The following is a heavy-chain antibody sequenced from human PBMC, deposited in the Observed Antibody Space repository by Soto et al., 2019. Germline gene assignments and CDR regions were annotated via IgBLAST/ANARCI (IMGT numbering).Heavy chain of an antibody. CDR3: ASSIPRFMVRGDIYFDY. Sequence: SETLSLTCTVSGGSISSGGYYWSWIRQHPGKGLEWIGYIYYSGSTYYNPSLKSRVTISVDTSKNQFSLKLSSVTAADTAVYYCASSIPRFMVRGDIYFDYWGQGTLVTVSS. CDR1: GGSISSGGYY. J-gene: IGHJ4*02. CDR2: IYYSGST. V-gene: IGHV4-31*03. D-gene: IGHD3-10*01.